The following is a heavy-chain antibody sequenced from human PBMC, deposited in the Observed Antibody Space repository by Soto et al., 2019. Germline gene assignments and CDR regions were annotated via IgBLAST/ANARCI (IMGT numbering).Heavy chain of an antibody. V-gene: IGHV4-31*03. CDR3: ARAKRVPVAHRPSLDV. CDR1: GGSISSGGYY. Sequence: SETLSLTCTVSGGSISSGGYYWSWIRQHPGKGLEWIGYIYYSGSTYYNPSLKSRVTISVDTSKNQFSLKLSSVTAADTAVYYCARAKRVPVAHRPSLDVWGKGTTVTVSS. D-gene: IGHD2-2*01. J-gene: IGHJ6*04. CDR2: IYYSGST.